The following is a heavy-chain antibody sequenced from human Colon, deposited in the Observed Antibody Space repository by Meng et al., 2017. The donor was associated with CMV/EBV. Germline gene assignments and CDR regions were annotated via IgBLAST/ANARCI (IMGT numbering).Heavy chain of an antibody. CDR2: IYYSGGT. D-gene: IGHD5-12*01. CDR1: GPSRTCPCP. Sequence: GPSRTCPCPWVWCRQPPGQGLVFIGSIYYSGGTYSTPFLKSRVTISLDTSKNQFSLKLRSVTAADTAVYYCARDRPINPYKYYFDYWGQGTLVTVSS. V-gene: IGHV4-39*07. J-gene: IGHJ4*02. CDR3: ARDRPINPYKYYFDY.